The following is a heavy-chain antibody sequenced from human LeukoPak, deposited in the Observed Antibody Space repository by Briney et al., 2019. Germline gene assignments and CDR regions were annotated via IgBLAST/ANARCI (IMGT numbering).Heavy chain of an antibody. CDR1: GFTFSDYY. CDR2: ISSSSSYT. V-gene: IGHV3-11*06. Sequence: PGGSLRLSCAASGFTFSDYYMSWIRQAPGKGLEWVSYISSSSSYTNYADSVRGRFTISRDNGKDSLYLQMDSLRAEDTAVYYCARVTSYYFDCWGQGTLVTVSS. J-gene: IGHJ4*02. CDR3: ARVTSYYFDC.